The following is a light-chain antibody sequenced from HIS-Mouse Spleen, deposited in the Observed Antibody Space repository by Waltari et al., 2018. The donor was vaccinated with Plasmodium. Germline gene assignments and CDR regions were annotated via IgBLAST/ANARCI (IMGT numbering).Light chain of an antibody. CDR2: RAS. CDR3: QQYNNWSFT. CDR1: QSVSSN. V-gene: IGKV3-15*01. Sequence: EIVMTQSPATLSVSPGERATLSCRASQSVSSNLAWYQQKPGQAPRLLIYRASTRATGIPARFSGSWSGTEFTLTISSLQSEEFAVYYCQQYNNWSFTCGPGTKVDIK. J-gene: IGKJ3*01.